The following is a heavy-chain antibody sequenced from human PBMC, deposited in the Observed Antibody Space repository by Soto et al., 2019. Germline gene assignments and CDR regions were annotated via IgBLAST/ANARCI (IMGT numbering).Heavy chain of an antibody. CDR1: GFTFSSYA. CDR3: ARELPVTMVRGVIDY. Sequence: GSLRLSCAASGFTFSSYAMHWVRQAPGKGLEWVAVISYDGSNKYYADSVKGRFTISRDNSKNTLYLQMNSLRAEDTAVYYCARELPVTMVRGVIDYWGQGTLVTVSS. CDR2: ISYDGSNK. D-gene: IGHD3-10*01. V-gene: IGHV3-30-3*01. J-gene: IGHJ4*02.